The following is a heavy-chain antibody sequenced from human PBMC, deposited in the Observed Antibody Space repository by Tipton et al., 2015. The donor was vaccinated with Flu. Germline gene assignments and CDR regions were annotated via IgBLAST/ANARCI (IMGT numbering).Heavy chain of an antibody. CDR2: IHKTGYT. D-gene: IGHD1-14*01. CDR1: GDSIGSPYY. J-gene: IGHJ4*02. V-gene: IGHV4-38-2*01. Sequence: TLSLTCSVSGDSIGSPYYWGWIRQPPGRGLEWIGNIHKTGYTYYNPSLTSRVTISVDTSKNQFSLRLASVTAADTAVYYCARHLRPQGIDYWGQGIPVTVSP. CDR3: ARHLRPQGIDY.